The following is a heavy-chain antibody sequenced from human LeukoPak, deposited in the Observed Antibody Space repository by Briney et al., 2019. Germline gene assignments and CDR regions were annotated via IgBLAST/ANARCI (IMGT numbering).Heavy chain of an antibody. CDR3: ARVRLWFGELSHYYYYMDV. D-gene: IGHD3-10*01. Sequence: GGSLRLSCAASGFTFSSYAMSWVRQAPGKGLEWVSSISSSSSYIYYADSVKGRFTISRDNAKNSLYLQMNSLRAEDTAVYYCARVRLWFGELSHYYYYMDVWGKGTTVTISS. CDR2: ISSSSSYI. CDR1: GFTFSSYA. V-gene: IGHV3-21*01. J-gene: IGHJ6*03.